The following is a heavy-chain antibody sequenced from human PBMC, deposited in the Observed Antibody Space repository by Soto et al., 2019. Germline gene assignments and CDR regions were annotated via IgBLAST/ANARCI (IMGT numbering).Heavy chain of an antibody. J-gene: IGHJ4*02. CDR2: ISYDGSNK. D-gene: IGHD2-8*01. V-gene: IGHV3-30-3*01. Sequence: GGSLRLSCAASGFTFSSYAMHWVRQAPGKGLEWVAVISYDGSNKYYADSVKGRFTISRDNSKNTLYLQMNSLRAEDTAVYYCAGGPYCTNGVCPFFPPFDYWGQGTLVTVSS. CDR3: AGGPYCTNGVCPFFPPFDY. CDR1: GFTFSSYA.